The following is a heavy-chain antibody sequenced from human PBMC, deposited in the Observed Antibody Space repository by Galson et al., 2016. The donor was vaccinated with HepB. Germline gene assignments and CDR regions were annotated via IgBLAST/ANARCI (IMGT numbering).Heavy chain of an antibody. V-gene: IGHV1-2*02. Sequence: SVKVSCKASGYTFTGYFIHWVRQAPGHELEWMGWINPNSGATKYAQKFQGGVTMSRDTSVSTAYMELSGLKIDDTAVYYFARASVAAAVTLDYWGQGTGVIVSS. CDR3: ARASVAAAVTLDY. CDR1: GYTFTGYF. D-gene: IGHD6-25*01. CDR2: INPNSGAT. J-gene: IGHJ4*02.